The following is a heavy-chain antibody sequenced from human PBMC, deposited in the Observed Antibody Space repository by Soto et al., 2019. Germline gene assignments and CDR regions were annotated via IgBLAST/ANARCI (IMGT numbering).Heavy chain of an antibody. D-gene: IGHD2-15*01. V-gene: IGHV1-69*02. J-gene: IGHJ3*02. Sequence: QVQLVQSGAEVKKPGSSVKVSCKASGGTFSSYTISWVRQAPGQGLEWMGRIIPILSIANYAQKFQGRVTITADKSTSTAYLELSSLRSEDTAVYYCARGGYCSGGSCYYWAFDIWGQGTMVTVSS. CDR2: IIPILSIA. CDR1: GGTFSSYT. CDR3: ARGGYCSGGSCYYWAFDI.